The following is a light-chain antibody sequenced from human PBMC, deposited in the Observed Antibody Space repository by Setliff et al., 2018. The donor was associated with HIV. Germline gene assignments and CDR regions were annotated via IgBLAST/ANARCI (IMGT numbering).Light chain of an antibody. Sequence: QSVLTQPASVSGSPGQSITISCTRTNSDVGGYDYVSWYQQHPGNAPKLMIFDVSKRPSGVSDRFSGSKSGNTASLTISGLQAEDEADYYCSSYTGTYVFGTGTKVTVL. CDR3: SSYTGTYV. CDR1: NSDVGGYDY. V-gene: IGLV2-14*03. J-gene: IGLJ1*01. CDR2: DVS.